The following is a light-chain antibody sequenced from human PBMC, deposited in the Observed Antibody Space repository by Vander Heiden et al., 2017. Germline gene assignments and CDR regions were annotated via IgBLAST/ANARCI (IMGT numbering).Light chain of an antibody. Sequence: ELVLTQSPATLSLSPGEKATLSSRSSQRVSSYLAWYQQKPGQAPRLLIYDASNRATGLPARFSGSGSGTDFTLTISSLEPEDFAVYYCQQRSNWPPLYTFGQGTKLEIK. V-gene: IGKV3-11*01. J-gene: IGKJ2*01. CDR2: DAS. CDR1: QRVSSY. CDR3: QQRSNWPPLYT.